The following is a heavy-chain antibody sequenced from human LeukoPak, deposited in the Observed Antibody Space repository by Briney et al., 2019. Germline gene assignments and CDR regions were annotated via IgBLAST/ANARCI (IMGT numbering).Heavy chain of an antibody. V-gene: IGHV3-23*01. Sequence: GGSLRLSCAASVFTFSSYAMSWVRQAPGKRLEWVSAISGSGGSTYYAGSVNGRFTISRDNSKNTLYLKMNSLRAEDTDVYYCAIPDTAMVTTRLGYFDYWGQGTLVTVSS. D-gene: IGHD5-18*01. CDR1: VFTFSSYA. J-gene: IGHJ4*02. CDR2: ISGSGGST. CDR3: AIPDTAMVTTRLGYFDY.